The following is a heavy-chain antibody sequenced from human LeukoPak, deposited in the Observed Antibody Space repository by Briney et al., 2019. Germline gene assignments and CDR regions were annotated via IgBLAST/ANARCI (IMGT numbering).Heavy chain of an antibody. CDR1: GFTFSDYN. CDR3: AREYYDSSGYLPDY. V-gene: IGHV3-11*06. Sequence: GGSLRLSCAASGFTFSDYNMSWIRQAPGKGLEWVSYISSSSSYTNYADSVKGRFTISRDNAKNSLYLQMNSLRAEDTAVYYCAREYYDSSGYLPDYWGQGTLVTVSS. J-gene: IGHJ4*02. D-gene: IGHD3-22*01. CDR2: ISSSSSYT.